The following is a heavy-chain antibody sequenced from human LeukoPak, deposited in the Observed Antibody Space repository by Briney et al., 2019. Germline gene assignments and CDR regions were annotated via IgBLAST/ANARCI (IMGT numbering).Heavy chain of an antibody. D-gene: IGHD2-15*01. CDR3: ARDRTRDCSGGSCYRHYFDY. V-gene: IGHV3-7*01. J-gene: IGHJ4*02. CDR2: IKQDGSEK. Sequence: GGSLRLSCAASGFTFSSYWMSWVRQAPGKGLEWVANIKQDGSEKYYVDSVKGRFTISRDNAKNSLYLQMNSLRAEDTAVYYCARDRTRDCSGGSCYRHYFDYWGQGTLVSVSS. CDR1: GFTFSSYW.